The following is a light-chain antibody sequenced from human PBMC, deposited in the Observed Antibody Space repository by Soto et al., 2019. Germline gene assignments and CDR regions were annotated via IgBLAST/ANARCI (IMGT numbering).Light chain of an antibody. Sequence: DIQMTQSPSTLSGSVGDRVTITCRASQTISSWLAWYQQKPGKAPKLLIYKASTVKSEVPSRFRGSGSGTEFTLTISRLQPDDFATYYCQHYNSYSEAFGEGTKVELK. CDR2: KAS. V-gene: IGKV1-5*03. J-gene: IGKJ1*01. CDR1: QTISSW. CDR3: QHYNSYSEA.